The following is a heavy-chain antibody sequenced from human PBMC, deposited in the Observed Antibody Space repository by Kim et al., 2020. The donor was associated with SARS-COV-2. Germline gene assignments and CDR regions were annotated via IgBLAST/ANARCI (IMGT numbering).Heavy chain of an antibody. V-gene: IGHV3-74*01. CDR2: VNVDLSNI. CDR3: ARNPYNTMLDS. Sequence: GGSLRLSCTASGFAFTTYWMLWVRQAPGKGLVWVSRVNVDLSNIDYADPVEGRFTVSRDNAKNTLFLQMDSLRDEDTAVYYCARNPYNTMLDSCGHGTLV. J-gene: IGHJ5*01. CDR1: GFAFTTYW. D-gene: IGHD1-1*01.